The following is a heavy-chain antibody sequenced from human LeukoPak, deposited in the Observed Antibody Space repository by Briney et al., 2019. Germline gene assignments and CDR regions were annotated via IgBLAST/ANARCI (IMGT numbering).Heavy chain of an antibody. J-gene: IGHJ6*03. Sequence: GASQKISCKTSRYTFTSYGISWVRQAPGQELEWMGWISAYNGNTNYAQKLQGRVTLTTDTSTSTDYRELMSLRFDDTAVYYCARLPVVVPAAPPDYYYYYYMDVWGKGTTVTVSS. CDR3: ARLPVVVPAAPPDYYYYYYMDV. CDR1: RYTFTSYG. V-gene: IGHV1-18*01. CDR2: ISAYNGNT. D-gene: IGHD2-2*01.